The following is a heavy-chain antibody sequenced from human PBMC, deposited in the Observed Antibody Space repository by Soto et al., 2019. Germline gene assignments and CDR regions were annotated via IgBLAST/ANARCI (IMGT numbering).Heavy chain of an antibody. V-gene: IGHV3-7*03. CDR3: AKVLGSSGWYSQVGLNDFDY. CDR1: GIILRIYW. Sequence: GGSLRLSCAASGIILRIYWRDCVRQAPGKGLEWVANIKQFGSENDYVDSVRGRFTISRDNSKSTLYMQMNSLRAEDTAFYYCAKVLGSSGWYSQVGLNDFDYWGQWTMVTVYS. J-gene: IGHJ4*02. CDR2: IKQFGSEN. D-gene: IGHD6-19*01.